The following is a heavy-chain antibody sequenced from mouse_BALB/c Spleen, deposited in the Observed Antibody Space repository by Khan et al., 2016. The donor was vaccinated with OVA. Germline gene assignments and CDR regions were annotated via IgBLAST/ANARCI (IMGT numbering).Heavy chain of an antibody. D-gene: IGHD2-3*01. V-gene: IGHV14-3*02. CDR3: ARPSYDPRDFEV. J-gene: IGHJ1*01. CDR1: GFNIKDTY. Sequence: EVQLQQSGAELVKPGASVKLSCTASGFNIKDTYLHWVKQWPEQGLEGIVRFVPANGNTQYDPKFQGKATITSDTSSNTSYLQLNSLTSEDTAVYYCARPSYDPRDFEVWGAGTTVTVSS. CDR2: FVPANGNT.